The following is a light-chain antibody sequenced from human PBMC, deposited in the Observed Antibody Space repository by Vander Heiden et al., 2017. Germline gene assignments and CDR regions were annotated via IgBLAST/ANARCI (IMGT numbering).Light chain of an antibody. CDR1: QSIDNF. J-gene: IGKJ3*01. CDR3: QQGYSIPFT. Sequence: DIQMTQSPSSLSASVGYTVTITCRASQSIDNFLNWYQHQPGKAPTLLISSASNLHGGVPSRFSGSGSGTDFTLTIASLQPEDFATYSCQQGYSIPFTFGPGTKVDAK. CDR2: SAS. V-gene: IGKV1-39*01.